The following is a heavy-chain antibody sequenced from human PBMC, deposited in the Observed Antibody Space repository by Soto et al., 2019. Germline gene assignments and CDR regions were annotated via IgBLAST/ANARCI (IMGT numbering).Heavy chain of an antibody. CDR2: ISSSSSYI. CDR1: GFTFSSYS. Sequence: PGGSLRLSCAASGFTFSSYSMNWVRQAPGKGLEWVSSISSSSSYIYYADSVKGRFTISRDNAKNSLYLQMNSLRAEDTAVYYCARDSGAARPGMGPWFDPWGQGTLVTVSS. D-gene: IGHD6-6*01. CDR3: ARDSGAARPGMGPWFDP. J-gene: IGHJ5*02. V-gene: IGHV3-21*01.